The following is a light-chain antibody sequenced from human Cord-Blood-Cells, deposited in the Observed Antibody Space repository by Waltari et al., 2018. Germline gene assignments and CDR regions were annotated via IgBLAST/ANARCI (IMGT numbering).Light chain of an antibody. CDR3: CSYAGSSTYVV. CDR1: SSDVGSYNL. J-gene: IGLJ2*01. Sequence: QSALTQPASVSGSPGQSITISCTGTSSDVGSYNLVSWYQQHPGKAPKLMIYEGSKRPSGVSTRFSGSKPRNTASLTISGLQAEDEDDYYCCSYAGSSTYVVFGGGTKLTVL. CDR2: EGS. V-gene: IGLV2-23*01.